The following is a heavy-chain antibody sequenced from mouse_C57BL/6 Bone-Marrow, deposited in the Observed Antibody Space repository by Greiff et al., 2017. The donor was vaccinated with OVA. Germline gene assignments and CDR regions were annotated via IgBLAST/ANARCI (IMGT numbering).Heavy chain of an antibody. D-gene: IGHD1-1*01. Sequence: DVKLVESEGGLVQPGRSMKLSCTASGFTFSDYYMAWVRQVPEKGLEWVANINYDGSSTYYLDSLKSRFIISRDNAKNILYLQMCSLKSEDTATYYCARVYYYGSSFWFAYWGQGTLVTVSA. J-gene: IGHJ3*01. CDR3: ARVYYYGSSFWFAY. V-gene: IGHV5-16*01. CDR2: INYDGSST. CDR1: GFTFSDYY.